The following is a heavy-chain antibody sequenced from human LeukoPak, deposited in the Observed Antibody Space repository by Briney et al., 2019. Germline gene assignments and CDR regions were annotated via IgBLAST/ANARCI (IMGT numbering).Heavy chain of an antibody. Sequence: SETLSLNCSVSGGSIEGFYFSWIRQSPGKALEWIGYIHSNGGTNYNPSLKSRVTMSVDASENQFSLNLNSVTAADTAVYYCARHVSGIFGSRGDLDPWGQGTLVTVSS. D-gene: IGHD3-10*01. CDR2: IHSNGGT. CDR3: ARHVSGIFGSRGDLDP. J-gene: IGHJ5*02. CDR1: GGSIEGFY. V-gene: IGHV4-59*08.